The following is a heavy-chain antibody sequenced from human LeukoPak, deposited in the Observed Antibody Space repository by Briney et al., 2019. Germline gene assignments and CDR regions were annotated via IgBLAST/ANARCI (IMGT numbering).Heavy chain of an antibody. V-gene: IGHV3-11*01. CDR2: ISSSGSTI. CDR3: WRDLYSGGRYGAFDI. J-gene: IGHJ3*02. CDR1: GFTFSDYY. D-gene: IGHD3-16*01. Sequence: GGSLRLSCAASGFTFSDYYMSWIRQAPGKGLEWVSYISSSGSTIYYADSVKGRFTISRDNAKNSLYLQMNSLRAEDTAVYYFWRDLYSGGRYGAFDIWGQGTMVTVSS.